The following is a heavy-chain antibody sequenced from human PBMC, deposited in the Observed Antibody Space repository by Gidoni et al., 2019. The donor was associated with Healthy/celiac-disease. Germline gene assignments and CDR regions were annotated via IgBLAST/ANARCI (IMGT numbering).Heavy chain of an antibody. CDR3: ARDSRYCSGGSCPGGYYYYGMDV. V-gene: IGHV4-31*03. CDR2: IYYSGST. D-gene: IGHD2-15*01. CDR1: GGSISSGGSY. Sequence: QVQLQESGPGLVKPSQTLSLTCTVSGGSISSGGSYWSWIRQHPGKGLEWIGYIYYSGSTYYNPSLKSRVTISVDTSKNQFSLKLSSVTAADTAVYYCARDSRYCSGGSCPGGYYYYGMDVWGQGTTVTVSS. J-gene: IGHJ6*02.